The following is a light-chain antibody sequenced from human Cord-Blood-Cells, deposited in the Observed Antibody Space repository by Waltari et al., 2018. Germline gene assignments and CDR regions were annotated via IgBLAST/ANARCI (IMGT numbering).Light chain of an antibody. CDR2: DAS. CDR1: QDISNY. CDR3: QQYDTVYS. Sequence: DIQMTQSPSSLSASVGDRVTITCQASQDISNYLNWYQQKPGKAPKLLSYDASNLETGVPSRFSGSGSGTDFTFTISSLQPEDIATYYCQQYDTVYSFGQGTKLEIK. J-gene: IGKJ2*03. V-gene: IGKV1-33*01.